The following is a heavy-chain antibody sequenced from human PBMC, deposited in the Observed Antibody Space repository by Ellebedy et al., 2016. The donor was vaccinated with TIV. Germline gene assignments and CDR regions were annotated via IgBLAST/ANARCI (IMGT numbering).Heavy chain of an antibody. CDR2: IRNKANDYAT. D-gene: IGHD3-16*01. V-gene: IGHV3-73*01. J-gene: IGHJ4*02. CDR1: GFTFSVST. CDR3: TTRPRPRADRSRFFEY. Sequence: GESLKISCTASGFTFSVSTIHWVRQASGKGLEWIGRIRNKANDYATTYAASLKGRFTISRDDSKDTAYLQMNSLKTEDTAMYYYTTRPRPRADRSRFFEYWGQGSLVTVSS.